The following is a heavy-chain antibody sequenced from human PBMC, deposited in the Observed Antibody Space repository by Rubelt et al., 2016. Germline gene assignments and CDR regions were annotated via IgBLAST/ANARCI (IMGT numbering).Heavy chain of an antibody. V-gene: IGHV1-18*01. CDR2: ISAYNGNT. J-gene: IGHJ4*02. D-gene: IGHD4-23*01. CDR1: GYTFTSYG. CDR3: ARDVGGNSVLYYVDY. Sequence: QVQLVQSGAEVKKPGASVKVSCKASGYTFTSYGISWVRQPPGQRLEWMGWISAYNGNTNYAQKLQGRVTMTTDTSTSTAYMELRSLRADDTAVYYCARDVGGNSVLYYVDYWGQGTLVTVSS.